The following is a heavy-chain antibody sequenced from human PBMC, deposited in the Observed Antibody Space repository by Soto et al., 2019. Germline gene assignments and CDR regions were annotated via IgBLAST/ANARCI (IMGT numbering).Heavy chain of an antibody. CDR1: GGSISSGGYY. V-gene: IGHV4-31*03. Sequence: PSETLSLTCTVSGGSISSGGYYWSWIRQHPGKGLEWIGYIYYSGSTYYNPSLKSRVTISVDTSKNQFSLKLSSVTAADTAVYYCARDHYGSGSSRFDPWGQGTLVTVSS. D-gene: IGHD3-10*01. CDR3: ARDHYGSGSSRFDP. CDR2: IYYSGST. J-gene: IGHJ5*02.